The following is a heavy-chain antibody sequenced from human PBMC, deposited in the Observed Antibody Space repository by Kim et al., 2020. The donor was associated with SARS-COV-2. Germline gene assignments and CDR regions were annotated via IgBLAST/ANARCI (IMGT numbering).Heavy chain of an antibody. CDR2: IYYSGST. CDR1: GGSISSGGYY. D-gene: IGHD4-17*01. V-gene: IGHV4-31*03. CDR3: ARDWGVYGGNQNYYYYGMDV. J-gene: IGHJ6*02. Sequence: SETLSLTCTVSGGSISSGGYYWSWIRQHPGMGLEWIGYIYYSGSTYYNPSLKSRVTISVDTSKNQFSLKLSSVTAADTAVYYCARDWGVYGGNQNYYYYGMDVWGQGTTVTVSS.